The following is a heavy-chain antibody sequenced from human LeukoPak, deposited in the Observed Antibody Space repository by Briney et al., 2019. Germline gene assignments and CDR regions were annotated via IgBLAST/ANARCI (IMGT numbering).Heavy chain of an antibody. V-gene: IGHV5-51*01. Sequence: GESLKISCKGSGYTFTSYWIGWVRQMPGKGLEWMGIIYPGDPDTRYNPSFQGQVTISADRSISTAYLQWSSLKASDTAMYYCARHFLGELPDMDVWGQGTTVTVSS. CDR3: ARHFLGELPDMDV. CDR1: GYTFTSYW. D-gene: IGHD1-26*01. J-gene: IGHJ6*02. CDR2: IYPGDPDT.